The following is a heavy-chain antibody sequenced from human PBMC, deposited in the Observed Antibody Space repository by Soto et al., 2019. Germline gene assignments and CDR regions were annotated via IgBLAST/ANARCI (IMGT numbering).Heavy chain of an antibody. CDR3: AKWFQSLGGFFDWFDP. V-gene: IGHV3-30*18. D-gene: IGHD3-16*01. CDR2: ISYDGSNK. CDR1: GFTFSSYG. J-gene: IGHJ5*02. Sequence: GGSLRLSCAASGFTFSSYGMHWVRQAPGKGLEWVAVISYDGSNKYYADSVKGRFTISRDNSKNTLYLQMNSLRAEDTAVYYCAKWFQSLGGFFDWFDPWGQGTLVTVSS.